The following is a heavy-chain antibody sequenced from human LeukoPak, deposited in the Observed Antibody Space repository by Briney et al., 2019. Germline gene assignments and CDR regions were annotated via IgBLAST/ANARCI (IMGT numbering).Heavy chain of an antibody. D-gene: IGHD4-23*01. CDR3: ARVNGDYGGSLDY. Sequence: GGTLRLSCAASGFTFSNYWMSWVRQAPGKGLEWVANIKQDGSDKYYVDSLKGRFTISRDNAKNSLYLQMNSLRAEDTAVYYCARVNGDYGGSLDYWGQGTLVTVSS. J-gene: IGHJ4*02. CDR2: IKQDGSDK. V-gene: IGHV3-7*04. CDR1: GFTFSNYW.